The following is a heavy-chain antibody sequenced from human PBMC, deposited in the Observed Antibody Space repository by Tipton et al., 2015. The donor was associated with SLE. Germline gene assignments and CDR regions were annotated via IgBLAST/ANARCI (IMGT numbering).Heavy chain of an antibody. D-gene: IGHD6-19*01. V-gene: IGHV4-31*03. J-gene: IGHJ4*02. CDR3: AGGSSSPVYF. CDR2: IYYSGST. CDR1: GGSINSGGYY. Sequence: TLSLTCTVSGGSINSGGYYWSWIRQHPGKGLEWIGYIYYSGSTYYNPSLKSRVTISVDTSKNQFSLKVSSVTAADTAVYYCAGGSSSPVYFWGQGTLVTASS.